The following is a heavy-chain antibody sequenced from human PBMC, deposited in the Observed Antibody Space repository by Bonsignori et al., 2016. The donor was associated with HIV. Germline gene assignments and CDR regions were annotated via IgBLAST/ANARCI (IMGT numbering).Heavy chain of an antibody. CDR3: ARLVSYCDGGTCFTTYNWFDS. V-gene: IGHV5-51*01. CDR2: FHPGDSET. CDR1: GYDFTKYW. Sequence: EVQLVQSGAAVKKPGESLKMSCEASGYDFTKYWIGWVRQMPGKGLEWMGSFHPGDSETRYSPSFQGQVTLSGDKSINTAYLQWSGLKASDTAIFYCARLVSYCDGGTCFTTYNWFDSWGQGTLVT. D-gene: IGHD3-10*01. J-gene: IGHJ5*01.